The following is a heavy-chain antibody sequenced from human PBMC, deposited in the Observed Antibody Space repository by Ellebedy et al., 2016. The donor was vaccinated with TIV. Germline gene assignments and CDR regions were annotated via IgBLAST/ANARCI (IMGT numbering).Heavy chain of an antibody. V-gene: IGHV4-34*01. D-gene: IGHD2-8*01. CDR2: INHSGST. Sequence: SETLSLXCAVYGGSFSGYYWSWIRQPPGKGLEWIGEINHSGSTNYNPSLKSRVTISVDTSKNQFSLKLSSVTAADTAVYYCARRNIVLMVYRGDFDYWGQGTLVTVSS. CDR3: ARRNIVLMVYRGDFDY. CDR1: GGSFSGYY. J-gene: IGHJ4*02.